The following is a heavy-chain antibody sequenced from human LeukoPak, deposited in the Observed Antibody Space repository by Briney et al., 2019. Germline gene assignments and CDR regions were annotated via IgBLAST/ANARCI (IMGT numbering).Heavy chain of an antibody. CDR1: GGSFSGYY. J-gene: IGHJ4*02. V-gene: IGHV4-34*01. CDR2: INHSGST. D-gene: IGHD6-19*01. CDR3: ARIRYGSGWYPTYYFDY. Sequence: SETLSLTCAVYGGSFSGYYWSWIRQPPGKGLEWIGEINHSGSTNYNPSLKSRVTISVDTSKNHFSLKLSSVTAADTAVYYCARIRYGSGWYPTYYFDYWGQGTLVTVSS.